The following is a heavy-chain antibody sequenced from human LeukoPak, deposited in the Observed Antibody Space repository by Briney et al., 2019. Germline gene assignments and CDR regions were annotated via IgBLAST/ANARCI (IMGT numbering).Heavy chain of an antibody. CDR1: GYTFTSYD. V-gene: IGHV1-8*01. J-gene: IGHJ4*02. CDR2: MNPNSGNT. CDR3: ATNPPSFDYYDSSVVLAPGGSDDY. Sequence: AASVKVSCKASGYTFTSYDINWVRQATGQGLEWMGWMNPNSGNTDYAQKFQGRVTMTTNTSTSTAYMELSSQRSGVTAVYYCATNPPSFDYYDSSVVLAPGGSDDYWGERALVTVSS. D-gene: IGHD3-22*01.